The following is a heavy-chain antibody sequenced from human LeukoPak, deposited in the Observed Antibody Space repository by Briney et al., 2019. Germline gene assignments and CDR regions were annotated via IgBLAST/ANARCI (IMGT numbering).Heavy chain of an antibody. D-gene: IGHD3-10*01. Sequence: GGSLRLSCAASGFTFSSYSMNWVRQAPGKGLEWVSYISRSSSTIYYADSVKGRFTSSRDNAKNSLYLQMNSLRAEDTAVYYCAREDYGFSHWGQGTLLTVSS. CDR2: ISRSSSTI. J-gene: IGHJ4*02. CDR3: AREDYGFSH. V-gene: IGHV3-48*04. CDR1: GFTFSSYS.